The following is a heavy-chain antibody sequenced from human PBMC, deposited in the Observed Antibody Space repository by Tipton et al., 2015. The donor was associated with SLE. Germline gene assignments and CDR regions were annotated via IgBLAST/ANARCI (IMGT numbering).Heavy chain of an antibody. CDR1: GFTFSSYA. V-gene: IGHV4-34*01. Sequence: LRLSCAASGFTFSSYAMSWVRQAPGKGLEWIGEINHSGSTNYNPSLKSRVTISVDTSKNQFSLKLSSVTAADTAVYYCARGRMVRGVDYWGQGTLVTVSS. CDR2: INHSGST. CDR3: ARGRMVRGVDY. J-gene: IGHJ4*02. D-gene: IGHD3-10*01.